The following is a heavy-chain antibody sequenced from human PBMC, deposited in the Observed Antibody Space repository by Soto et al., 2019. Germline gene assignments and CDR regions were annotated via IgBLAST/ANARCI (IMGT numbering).Heavy chain of an antibody. CDR3: ARDAGRGYSEYYFDY. CDR1: GYTFTSYA. D-gene: IGHD5-12*01. J-gene: IGHJ4*02. Sequence: GASVKVSCKASGYTFTSYAMHWVRQAPGQRLEWMGWINAGNGNTKYSQKFQGRVTITRDTSASTAYMELSSLRSEDTAVYYCARDAGRGYSEYYFDYWGQGTLVTVSS. CDR2: INAGNGNT. V-gene: IGHV1-3*01.